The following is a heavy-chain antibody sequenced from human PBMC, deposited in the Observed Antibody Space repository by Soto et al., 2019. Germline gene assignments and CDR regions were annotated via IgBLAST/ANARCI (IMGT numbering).Heavy chain of an antibody. CDR3: ARSLNEGYCTINGRYTRPLYGMDV. CDR2: INPNSGGT. D-gene: IGHD2-2*02. J-gene: IGHJ6*02. V-gene: IGHV1-2*02. Sequence: ASVKVSCKASGYTFSGYYIHWLRQAPGQGLEWMGWINPNSGGTNYAQKFQGRVTVTRDTPTSTAYMELSRLTSDDTAVYYCARSLNEGYCTINGRYTRPLYGMDVWGQGTTVTVSS. CDR1: GYTFSGYY.